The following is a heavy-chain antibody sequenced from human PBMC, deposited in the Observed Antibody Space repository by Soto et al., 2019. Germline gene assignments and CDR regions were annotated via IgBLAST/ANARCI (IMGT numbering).Heavy chain of an antibody. Sequence: ASVKVSCKASGGTFSSYAISWVRQAPGQGLEWMGGIIPIFGTANYAQKFQGRVTITADESTSTAYMELSSLRSEDTAVYYCARALPAPTSSSWELENFDYWGQGTLVTVSS. J-gene: IGHJ4*02. CDR1: GGTFSSYA. CDR3: ARALPAPTSSSWELENFDY. D-gene: IGHD6-13*01. CDR2: IIPIFGTA. V-gene: IGHV1-69*13.